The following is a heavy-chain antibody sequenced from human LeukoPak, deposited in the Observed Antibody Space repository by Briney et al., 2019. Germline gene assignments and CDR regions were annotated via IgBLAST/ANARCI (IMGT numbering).Heavy chain of an antibody. J-gene: IGHJ4*02. CDR2: IYHSGST. CDR3: ARDGGRYYYDSSGYRGVDY. Sequence: PSETMSLTCTVSGGSISSYYWSWIRQPPGKGLEWIGYIYHSGSTNYNPSLKSRVTISVDTSKNQFSLKLSSVTAADTAVYYCARDGGRYYYDSSGYRGVDYWGQGTLVTVSS. V-gene: IGHV4-59*01. CDR1: GGSISSYY. D-gene: IGHD3-22*01.